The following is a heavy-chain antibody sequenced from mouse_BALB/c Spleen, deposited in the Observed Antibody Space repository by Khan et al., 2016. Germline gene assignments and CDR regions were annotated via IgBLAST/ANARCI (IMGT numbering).Heavy chain of an antibody. J-gene: IGHJ3*01. CDR2: IYPYNGGT. CDR1: GYTFTDYN. CDR3: ARNYGNYEGFAD. V-gene: IGHV1S29*02. D-gene: IGHD2-1*01. Sequence: VRLQQSGPELVKPGASVKISCKASGYTFTDYNMHWVKQSHGKSLEWIGYIYPYNGGTGYNQKFKSKATLNVDNSSSTAYMELRSLTSEDSAVYYCARNYGNYEGFADWGQGTLVTVSA.